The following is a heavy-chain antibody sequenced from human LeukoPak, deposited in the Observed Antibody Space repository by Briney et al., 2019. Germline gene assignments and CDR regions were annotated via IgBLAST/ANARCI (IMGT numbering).Heavy chain of an antibody. CDR1: GFIFNNYV. CDR3: AKAFTGDAFDI. J-gene: IGHJ3*02. Sequence: GGSLRLSCAASGFIFNNYVMTWVRQAPGKGLEWVSAISGSGGSTYYADSVKGRFTISRDNSKNTLYLQMNSLRAEDTAVYYCAKAFTGDAFDIWGQGTMVTVSS. D-gene: IGHD3-16*01. CDR2: ISGSGGST. V-gene: IGHV3-23*01.